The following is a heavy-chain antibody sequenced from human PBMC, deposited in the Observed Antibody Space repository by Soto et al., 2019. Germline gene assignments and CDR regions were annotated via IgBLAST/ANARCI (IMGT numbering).Heavy chain of an antibody. CDR1: GFTFDDYT. J-gene: IGHJ4*02. CDR3: AKDRSNYYDSSGYYQSYYFDY. V-gene: IGHV3-43*01. D-gene: IGHD3-22*01. Sequence: EVQLVESGGVVVQPGGSLRLSCAASGFTFDDYTMHWVRQAPGKGLEWFSLISWDGGSTYYADSVKGRFTISRDNSKNSLYLQMNSLRTEDTALYYCAKDRSNYYDSSGYYQSYYFDYWGQGTLVTVSS. CDR2: ISWDGGST.